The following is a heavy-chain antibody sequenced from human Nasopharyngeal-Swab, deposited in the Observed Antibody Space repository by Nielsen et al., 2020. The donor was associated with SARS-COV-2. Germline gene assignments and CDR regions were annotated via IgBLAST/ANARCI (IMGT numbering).Heavy chain of an antibody. CDR2: ISAYNGNT. D-gene: IGHD3-10*01. J-gene: IGHJ6*02. V-gene: IGHV1-18*01. CDR3: ARDEDVVRGVNGGEIYYYYYGMDV. CDR1: GYTFTSYG. Sequence: ASVKVSCKASGYTFTSYGISWVRQAPAQGLEWMGWISAYNGNTTYAQKLQGRVTMTTDTSTSTAYMELRSLRSDDTAVYYCARDEDVVRGVNGGEIYYYYYGMDVWGQGTTVTVSS.